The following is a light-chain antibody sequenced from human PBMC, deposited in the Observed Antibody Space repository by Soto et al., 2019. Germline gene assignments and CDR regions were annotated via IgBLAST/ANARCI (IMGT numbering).Light chain of an antibody. CDR1: SSNIGSNL. CDR2: NNN. CDR3: ALWDDSLNGLRV. J-gene: IGLJ3*02. V-gene: IGLV1-44*01. Sequence: QSVLTQPHSASGTPGQTVTISCSGSSSNIGSNLVNWYQLLPGTTPRLLIYNNNQRPSAVPDRFSGSKSGTSASLAISGLQSEDEGDYFCALWDDSLNGLRVFGGGTQLTVL.